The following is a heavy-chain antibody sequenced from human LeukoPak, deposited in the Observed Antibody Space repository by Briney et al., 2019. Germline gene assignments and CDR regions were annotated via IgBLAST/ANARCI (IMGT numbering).Heavy chain of an antibody. V-gene: IGHV4-4*07. CDR2: IYTSGTA. CDR1: GGSIGPYY. D-gene: IGHD3-22*01. J-gene: IGHJ4*02. Sequence: SETLSLTCIVSGGSIGPYYWSWIRQAAGKGPEWIGRIYTSGTADYNPALKGRVFLSVDTAKNQFSLKVTSVTAADTAVFYCARDSSGYDGGEPYYFDSWGQGILVTVSS. CDR3: ARDSSGYDGGEPYYFDS.